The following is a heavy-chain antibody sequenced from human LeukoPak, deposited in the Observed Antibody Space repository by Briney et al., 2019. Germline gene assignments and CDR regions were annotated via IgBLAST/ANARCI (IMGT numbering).Heavy chain of an antibody. CDR3: AKEGSALWFGELSYYFDS. V-gene: IGHV3-23*01. D-gene: IGHD3-10*01. CDR2: ISGSATST. Sequence: GGSLRLSCAASGFGFSSYGINWVRQAPGKGLEWVSGISGSATSTYYADSVKGRFTISSDISKNVNYLQMNSLRAEDTAVYYCAKEGSALWFGELSYYFDSWGQGALVTVSS. CDR1: GFGFSSYG. J-gene: IGHJ4*02.